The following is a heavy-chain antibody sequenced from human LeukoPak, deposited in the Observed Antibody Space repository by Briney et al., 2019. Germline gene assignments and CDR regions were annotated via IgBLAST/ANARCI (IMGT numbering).Heavy chain of an antibody. CDR3: AKPFTSGTTYYYYYYMDV. Sequence: GGSLRLSCAASGFTFSNYAMSWVRQAPGKGLEWVSAISGSGGSTYYADSVKGRFTISRDNSKNTLYLQMNSLRAEDTAVYYCAKPFTSGTTYYYYYYMDVWGKGTTVTVSS. J-gene: IGHJ6*03. CDR2: ISGSGGST. CDR1: GFTFSNYA. V-gene: IGHV3-23*01. D-gene: IGHD1-1*01.